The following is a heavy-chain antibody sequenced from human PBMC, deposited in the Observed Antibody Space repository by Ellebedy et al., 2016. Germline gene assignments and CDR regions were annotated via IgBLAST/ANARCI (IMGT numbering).Heavy chain of an antibody. D-gene: IGHD2-15*01. CDR3: ARSRFVFTGRVDNWFDS. CDR1: GASIISSDHY. CDR2: IYHFGHSGST. Sequence: SETLSLXXTVSGASIISSDHYWSWIRQPPGKGLEWIGYIYHFGHSGSTYYKSSLKSRVTISIDTSKKQFSLKLSAVTAADTAVYYCARSRFVFTGRVDNWFDSWGQGTLVTVSS. V-gene: IGHV4-30-4*01. J-gene: IGHJ5*01.